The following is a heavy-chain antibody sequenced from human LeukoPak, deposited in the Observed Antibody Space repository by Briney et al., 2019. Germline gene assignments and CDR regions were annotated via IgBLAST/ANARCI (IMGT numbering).Heavy chain of an antibody. D-gene: IGHD3-3*01. Sequence: GASVKVSCKASGYTCTSYGISWVRQAPGQGLEWMGWISAYNGNTNYAQKLQGRVTMTTDTSTSTAYMELRSLRSDDTAVYYCASPYYEFWSGPYGMDVWGQGTTVTVSS. J-gene: IGHJ6*02. CDR2: ISAYNGNT. CDR1: GYTCTSYG. V-gene: IGHV1-18*01. CDR3: ASPYYEFWSGPYGMDV.